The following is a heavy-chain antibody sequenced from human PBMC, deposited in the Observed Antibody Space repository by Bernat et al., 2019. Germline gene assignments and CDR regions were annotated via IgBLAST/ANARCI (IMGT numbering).Heavy chain of an antibody. D-gene: IGHD6-6*01. Sequence: QVQLVEFGGVVVQPGWSLRLSCAASGFTFSSYGMHWFRQAPGKGPDWVAVISNDGRNKYYAGTVNDQLTISTDKSQNTLCLQVRSLGVEYTAVCYCAKERDSSYTYGGGFHDWGQVTLVGVSS. J-gene: IGHJ4*02. V-gene: IGHV3-30*18. CDR1: GFTFSSYG. CDR2: ISNDGRNK. CDR3: AKERDSSYTYGGGFHD.